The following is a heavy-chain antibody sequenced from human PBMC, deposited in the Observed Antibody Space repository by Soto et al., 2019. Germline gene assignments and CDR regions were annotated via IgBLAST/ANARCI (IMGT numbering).Heavy chain of an antibody. CDR1: GGTFSSYA. D-gene: IGHD1-7*01. J-gene: IGHJ6*02. CDR3: ARHDWNYARYYYGMDG. V-gene: IGHV1-69*01. CDR2: IIPIFGTA. Sequence: QVQLVQSGAEVKKPGSPVKVSCKASGGTFSSYAISWGRQAPGQGLEWTGGIIPIFGTANYAQKFQGRVTITADESTSTAYMELSSLRSEDTAVYYCARHDWNYARYYYGMDGWGQGTTVAVSS.